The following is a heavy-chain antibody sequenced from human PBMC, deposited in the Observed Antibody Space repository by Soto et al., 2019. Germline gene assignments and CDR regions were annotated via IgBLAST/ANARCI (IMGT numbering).Heavy chain of an antibody. D-gene: IGHD6-13*01. CDR2: INPSGGST. Sequence: ASVKVSCKASGYTFTSYYMHWVRQAPGQGLEWMGIINPSGGSTSYAQKFQGRVTMTRDTSTSTVYMELSSLRSEDTAVYYCARLPPGSSRSDGYGMDVWGQRTTVTVSS. V-gene: IGHV1-46*01. CDR3: ARLPPGSSRSDGYGMDV. J-gene: IGHJ6*02. CDR1: GYTFTSYY.